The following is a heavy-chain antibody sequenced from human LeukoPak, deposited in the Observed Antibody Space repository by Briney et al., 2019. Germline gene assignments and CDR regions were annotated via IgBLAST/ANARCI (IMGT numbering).Heavy chain of an antibody. D-gene: IGHD3-22*01. J-gene: IGHJ4*02. CDR2: IYSGGST. Sequence: PGGSLRLSCAASGFTVSSNYMSWVRQAPGKGLEWVSVIYSGGSTYYADSVKGRFTISRDNSKNTLYLRMNSLRAEDTAVYYCARVGSGDYYDSSGYGFDYWGQGTLVTVSS. V-gene: IGHV3-53*01. CDR3: ARVGSGDYYDSSGYGFDY. CDR1: GFTVSSNY.